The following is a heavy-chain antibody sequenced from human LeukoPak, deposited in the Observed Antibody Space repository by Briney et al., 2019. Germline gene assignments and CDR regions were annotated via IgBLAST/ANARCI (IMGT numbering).Heavy chain of an antibody. CDR2: INHSGST. J-gene: IGHJ4*02. Sequence: SETLSLTCAVYGGAFSGYYWSWIRQPPGKGLEWIGEINHSGSTNYNPSLKSRVTISVDTSKNQFSLKMSSVTAADTAVYYCARVTTVTISPDYWGQGTLVTVSS. V-gene: IGHV4-34*01. D-gene: IGHD4-17*01. CDR1: GGAFSGYY. CDR3: ARVTTVTISPDY.